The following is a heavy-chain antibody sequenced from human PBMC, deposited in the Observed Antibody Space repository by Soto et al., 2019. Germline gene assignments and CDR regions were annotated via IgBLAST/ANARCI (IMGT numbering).Heavy chain of an antibody. Sequence: AWETLSLTCSVSGSSISSRYWLTWVRQAPGKGLEWIGKIYHGGGTNFSPSLRGRVNISIDKSRKFFSLTLNSVTAADTAIYFCATGNVDSMLESWGRGTLVTVSS. CDR1: GSSISSRYW. J-gene: IGHJ4*02. CDR3: ATGNVDSMLES. V-gene: IGHV4-4*02. D-gene: IGHD3-3*01. CDR2: IYHGGGT.